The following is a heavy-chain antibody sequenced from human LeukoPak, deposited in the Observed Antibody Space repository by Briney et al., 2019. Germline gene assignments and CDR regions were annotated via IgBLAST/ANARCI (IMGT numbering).Heavy chain of an antibody. V-gene: IGHV4-59*01. CDR2: IYYSGST. J-gene: IGHJ4*02. Sequence: PSETLSLTCTVSGGSISSYYWSWIRQPPGKGLEWIGYIYYSGSTNYNPSLKSRVTISVDTSKNQFSLKLSSVTAADTAVYYCARIVPLLGIAADYFDYRGQGTLVTVSS. D-gene: IGHD6-13*01. CDR1: GGSISSYY. CDR3: ARIVPLLGIAADYFDY.